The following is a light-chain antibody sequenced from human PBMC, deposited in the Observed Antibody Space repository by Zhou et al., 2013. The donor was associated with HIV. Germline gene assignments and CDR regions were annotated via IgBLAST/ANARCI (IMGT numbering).Light chain of an antibody. CDR3: QQYNTYPLT. CDR1: QGIRNS. V-gene: IGKV1-27*01. CDR2: SAS. Sequence: DIQMTQSPSSLSASVGDRVTITCRASQGIRNSLAWYQQKPGQVPKLLIYSASTLQSGVPSRFSGSGSGTDFTLTINSLQPEDVATYYCQQYNTYPLTFGGGTKVEIK. J-gene: IGKJ4*01.